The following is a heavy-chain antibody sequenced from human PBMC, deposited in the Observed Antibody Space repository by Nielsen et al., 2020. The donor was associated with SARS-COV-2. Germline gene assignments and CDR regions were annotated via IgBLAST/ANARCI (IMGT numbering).Heavy chain of an antibody. Sequence: GGSLRLSCAASGFPFNNYWMHWVRQSPGKGPVWISRIDSDGTSTTYADSVKGRFTISRDNSKNTLYLQMNSLRAEDTAVYYCAREPADIVASDYWGQGTLVTVSS. CDR1: GFPFNNYW. CDR2: IDSDGTST. J-gene: IGHJ4*02. CDR3: AREPADIVASDY. D-gene: IGHD5-12*01. V-gene: IGHV3-74*03.